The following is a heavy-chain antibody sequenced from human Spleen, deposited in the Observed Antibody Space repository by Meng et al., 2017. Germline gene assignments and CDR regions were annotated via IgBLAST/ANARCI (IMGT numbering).Heavy chain of an antibody. J-gene: IGHJ4*02. Sequence: QVQLQESGPGLVKPSQTLSLTCTVSGGSFSDYYWSWIRQPPGKGLEWIGYIYYSGSTKYNPSLKSRVTISVDTSKNQFSLKVTSVTAADTAVYYCARHAGSPDYWGQGTLVTVSS. D-gene: IGHD2-15*01. CDR2: IYYSGST. CDR3: ARHAGSPDY. V-gene: IGHV4-59*12. CDR1: GGSFSDYY.